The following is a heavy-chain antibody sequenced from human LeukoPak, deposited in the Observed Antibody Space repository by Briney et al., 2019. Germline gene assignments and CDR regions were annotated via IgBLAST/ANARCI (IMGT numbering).Heavy chain of an antibody. J-gene: IGHJ5*02. CDR3: AKGGHSSGWPNWFDP. CDR1: GFTFSAYD. CDR2: VRYDGSDG. V-gene: IGHV3-30*02. Sequence: GGSLRLSCAASGFTFSAYDMHWVRQAPGKGLEWVAFVRYDGSDGDYADSVKGRFTISRDNPKNTLFLQMNGLRPDDMAVYHCAKGGHSSGWPNWFDPWGQGTLVTVSS. D-gene: IGHD6-19*01.